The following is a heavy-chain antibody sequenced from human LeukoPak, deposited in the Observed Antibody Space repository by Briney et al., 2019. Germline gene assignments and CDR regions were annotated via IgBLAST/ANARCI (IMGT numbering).Heavy chain of an antibody. CDR3: AKDLYIRAPPGEYYYYYGMDV. J-gene: IGHJ6*02. V-gene: IGHV3-23*01. D-gene: IGHD2-21*01. CDR2: ISGSGGST. CDR1: GFTFSSYA. Sequence: PGGSLRLSCAASGFTFSSYAMSWVRQAPGKGLEWVSAISGSGGSTYYADSVKGRFTISRDNSKNTLYLQMNSLRAEDTAVYYCAKDLYIRAPPGEYYYYYGMDVWGQGTTVTVSS.